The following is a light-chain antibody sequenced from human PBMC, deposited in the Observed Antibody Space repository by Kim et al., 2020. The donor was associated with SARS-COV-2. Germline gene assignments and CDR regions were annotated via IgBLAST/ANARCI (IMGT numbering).Light chain of an antibody. V-gene: IGLV1-40*01. Sequence: VTISFTGSSSNIGAGYDVHWYQQLPGTAPKRLIYGNSNRPSGVPDRFSGSKSGTSASLAITGLQAEDEADYYCQSYDSSLSGSYVFGTGTKVTVL. J-gene: IGLJ1*01. CDR3: QSYDSSLSGSYV. CDR1: SSNIGAGYD. CDR2: GNS.